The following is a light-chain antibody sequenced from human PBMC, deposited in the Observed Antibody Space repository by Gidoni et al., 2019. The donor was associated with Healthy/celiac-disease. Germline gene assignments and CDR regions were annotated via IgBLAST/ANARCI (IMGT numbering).Light chain of an antibody. Sequence: DIHMTQSPSSLSASVGDRVTITCRSSQSISSYLNWYQQKPGKAPKLLIYAASSLQSGVPSRFSGSGSGTDFTLTISSLQPEDFATYYCQQSYSTLSTFGQGTKLEIK. CDR3: QQSYSTLST. CDR1: QSISSY. V-gene: IGKV1-39*01. CDR2: AAS. J-gene: IGKJ2*01.